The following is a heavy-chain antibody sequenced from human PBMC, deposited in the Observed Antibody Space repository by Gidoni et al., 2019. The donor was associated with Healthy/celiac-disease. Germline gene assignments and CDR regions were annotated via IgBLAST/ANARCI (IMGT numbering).Heavy chain of an antibody. V-gene: IGHV3-53*02. J-gene: IGHJ3*02. CDR1: GFAVRSNY. CDR3: ARDGSTVTTAPDAFDI. CDR2: ISSGGST. D-gene: IGHD4-17*01. Sequence: VQLVETGGGLIQPGGSLRLSCAASGFAVRSNYMSWVRQAPGKGLEGVSVISSGGSTYYADYVKGRFTISRDNSNNTLYLQMNSLRAEDTAVYYCARDGSTVTTAPDAFDIWGQGTMVTVSS.